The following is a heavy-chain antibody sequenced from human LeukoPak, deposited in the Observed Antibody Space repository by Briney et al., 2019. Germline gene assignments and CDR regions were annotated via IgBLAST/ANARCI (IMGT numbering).Heavy chain of an antibody. CDR3: ARDMSKAVAGNDY. V-gene: IGHV1-2*02. J-gene: IGHJ4*02. CDR1: GYTFTSYY. D-gene: IGHD6-19*01. Sequence: GASVKVSCKASGYTFTSYYMHWVRQAPGQGLEWVGWISPERGGTNYAQRFQGRVTMTRDTSTNTVYMELSGLTSDDTAIYYCARDMSKAVAGNDYWGQGTLVTVSS. CDR2: ISPERGGT.